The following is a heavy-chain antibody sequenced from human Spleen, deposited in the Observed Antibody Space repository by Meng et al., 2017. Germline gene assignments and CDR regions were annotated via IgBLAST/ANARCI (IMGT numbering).Heavy chain of an antibody. D-gene: IGHD6-19*01. CDR2: INTNTGNP. V-gene: IGHV7-4-1*02. J-gene: IGHJ6*02. Sequence: ASVKVSCKASGYTFPDYWLHWVRQAPGQGLEWMGWINTNTGNPTYAQGFTGRFVFSLDTSVSTAYLQISSLKAEDTAVYYCARDLRAVAVYYYYGMDVWGQGTTVTVSS. CDR1: GYTFPDYW. CDR3: ARDLRAVAVYYYYGMDV.